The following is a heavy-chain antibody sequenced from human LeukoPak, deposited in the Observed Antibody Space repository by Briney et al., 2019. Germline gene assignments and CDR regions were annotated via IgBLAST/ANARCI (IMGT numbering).Heavy chain of an antibody. V-gene: IGHV3-7*02. Sequence: GGSLRLSCAASGFTFSSYWMSWVRQAPGKGLEWVANINQDGSEKYYVDSAKGRFTISRDNAKNSLYLQMNSLRAEDTAVYYCTTDPREVPFDPWGQGTLVTVSS. CDR2: INQDGSEK. CDR3: TTDPREVPFDP. CDR1: GFTFSSYW. J-gene: IGHJ5*02.